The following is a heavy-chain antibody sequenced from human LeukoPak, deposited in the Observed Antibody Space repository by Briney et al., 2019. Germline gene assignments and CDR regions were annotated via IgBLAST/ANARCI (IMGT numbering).Heavy chain of an antibody. Sequence: GGSLRLSCAASGFTFSSYSMHWVRQAPGKGLVWVSRLNSDGSSTSYADSVKGRFTISRDNAKNTLYLQMNSLRAGDTAVHYCARVAQSSSWYIDYWGQGTLVTVSS. CDR1: GFTFSSYS. V-gene: IGHV3-74*01. D-gene: IGHD6-13*01. CDR2: LNSDGSST. J-gene: IGHJ4*02. CDR3: ARVAQSSSWYIDY.